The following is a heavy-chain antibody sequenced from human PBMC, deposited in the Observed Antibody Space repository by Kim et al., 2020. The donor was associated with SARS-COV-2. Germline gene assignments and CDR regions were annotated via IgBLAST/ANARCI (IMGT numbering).Heavy chain of an antibody. CDR3: ARAFADTAMAFLDY. CDR2: INPNSGGT. J-gene: IGHJ4*02. V-gene: IGHV1-2*04. CDR1: GYTFTGHY. Sequence: ASVKVSCKASGYTFTGHYMHWVRQAPGQGLEWMGRINPNSGGTNYAQKFQGWVTMTRDTSISTAYMELSRLRSDDTAVYYCARAFADTAMAFLDYWGQGTLVTVSS. D-gene: IGHD5-18*01.